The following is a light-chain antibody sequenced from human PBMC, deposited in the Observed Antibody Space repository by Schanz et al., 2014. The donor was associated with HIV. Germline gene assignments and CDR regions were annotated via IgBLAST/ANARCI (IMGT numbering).Light chain of an antibody. Sequence: DIQMPQSPSSLSASVGDRVTITCRASQSISIYLNWYQQKPGKAPKLLISAASSLQSGVPSRFSGSGSGTDFTLTISSLQPEDFAIYYCLQYHAYPWTFGQGTKVDVK. V-gene: IGKV1-39*01. J-gene: IGKJ1*01. CDR1: QSISIY. CDR2: AAS. CDR3: LQYHAYPWT.